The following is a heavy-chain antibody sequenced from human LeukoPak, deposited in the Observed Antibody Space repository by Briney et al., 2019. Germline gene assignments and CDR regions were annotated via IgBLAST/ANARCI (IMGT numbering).Heavy chain of an antibody. CDR1: GFTFSSFG. CDR2: ILYDGNKS. Sequence: GGSLKLSCAASGFTFSSFGMHWVRQAPGKGLEWVAFILYDGNKSYLADSVKGRFTISRDNSRTTLYLQMNSLRSEDTAVYYCAKGSHSNYLDFWGQGVLVTVSS. CDR3: AKGSHSNYLDF. V-gene: IGHV3-30*02. J-gene: IGHJ4*02. D-gene: IGHD4-11*01.